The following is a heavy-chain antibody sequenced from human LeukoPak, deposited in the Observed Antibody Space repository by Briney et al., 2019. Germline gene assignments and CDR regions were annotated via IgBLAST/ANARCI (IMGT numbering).Heavy chain of an antibody. CDR1: GFTFSSYA. CDR3: GRESYSSLDY. V-gene: IGHV3-30*04. Sequence: GGSLRLSCAASGFTFSSYAMHWVRQAPGKGLEWVAVISYDGSDKDYADSVKGRFTVSRGNSKNTLYLQMNSLRTADTGVFYCGRESYSSLDYWGQGTLVTVSS. CDR2: ISYDGSDK. J-gene: IGHJ4*02. D-gene: IGHD6-19*01.